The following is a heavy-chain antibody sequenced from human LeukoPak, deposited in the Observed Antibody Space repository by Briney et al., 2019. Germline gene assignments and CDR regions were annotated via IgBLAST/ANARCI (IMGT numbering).Heavy chain of an antibody. V-gene: IGHV4-31*03. CDR3: AREGPLSVVATFFDL. CDR1: VRSISSGRHY. Sequence: PSQSLSLTCTVAVRSISSGRHYWSWIRQHPGKGLEWIGYIYYSGSTYYNPSLKSRVTISVDTSKNQFSLKLSSVTAADTAVYYCAREGPLSVVATFFDLWGRGTLVTVSS. CDR2: IYYSGST. J-gene: IGHJ2*01. D-gene: IGHD5-12*01.